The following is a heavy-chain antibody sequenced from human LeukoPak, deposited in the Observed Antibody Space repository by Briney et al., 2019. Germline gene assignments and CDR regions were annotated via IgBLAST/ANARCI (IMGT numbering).Heavy chain of an antibody. V-gene: IGHV4-4*07. D-gene: IGHD3-16*01. CDR3: ARDQSGSGGNNNDAFDI. Sequence: SQTLSLTCSVSGGCISNYYWNWIRHPAGKGLEWIGRLHASGSTRYNPSFATRVTMSADTSKNQLSLKLTSVTAADTALYFCARDQSGSGGNNNDAFDIWGQGTMVTVYS. CDR2: LHASGST. CDR1: GGCISNYY. J-gene: IGHJ3*02.